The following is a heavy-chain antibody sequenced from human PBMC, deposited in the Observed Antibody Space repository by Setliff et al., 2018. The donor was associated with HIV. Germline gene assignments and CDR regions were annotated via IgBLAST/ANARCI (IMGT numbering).Heavy chain of an antibody. Sequence: PSETLSLTCTVSGGSISSSNYYWGWIRQPPGKGLEWIGNIYYSGSTYYNPSLKSRVTISVDTSKNQFSLKLSSVTAADTAVYYCATWGRNNWNCFSYWGQGTLVTVSS. V-gene: IGHV4-39*07. CDR3: ATWGRNNWNCFSY. CDR1: GGSISSSNYY. J-gene: IGHJ4*02. CDR2: IYYSGST. D-gene: IGHD1-20*01.